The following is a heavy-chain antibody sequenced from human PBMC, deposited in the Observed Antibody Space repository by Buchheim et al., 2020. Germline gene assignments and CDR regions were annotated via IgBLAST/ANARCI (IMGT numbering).Heavy chain of an antibody. CDR2: IYYSGST. D-gene: IGHD3-3*01. CDR3: ARDGYYDFWAAFDY. CDR1: GGSISSSSYY. Sequence: QLQLQESGPGLVKPSETLSLTCTVSGGSISSSSYYWGWIRPPPGKGLEWIGSIYYSGSTYYNPSLKSRVTISVDTSKNQFSLKLSSVTAADTAVYYCARDGYYDFWAAFDYWGQGTL. V-gene: IGHV4-39*07. J-gene: IGHJ4*02.